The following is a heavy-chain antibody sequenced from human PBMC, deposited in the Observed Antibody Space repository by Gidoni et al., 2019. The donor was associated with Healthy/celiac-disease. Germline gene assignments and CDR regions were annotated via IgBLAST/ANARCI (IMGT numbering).Heavy chain of an antibody. V-gene: IGHV4-34*01. CDR3: ARGRVWGTAPDFDY. CDR1: GGSVSGYY. J-gene: IGHJ4*02. CDR2: INHSGST. D-gene: IGHD3-16*01. Sequence: QVQLQQWGAGLLTPAETLSLTCAVYGGSVSGYYWSWIRQPPGKGLGWIGEINHSGSTNYNPSLKSRVTISVDTSKNQFSLKLSSVTAADTAVYYCARGRVWGTAPDFDYWGQGTLVTVSA.